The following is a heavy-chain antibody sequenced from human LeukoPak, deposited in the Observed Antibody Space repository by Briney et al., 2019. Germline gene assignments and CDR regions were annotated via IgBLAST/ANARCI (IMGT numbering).Heavy chain of an antibody. CDR3: AGVYGILTGYYKEDAFDI. V-gene: IGHV4-59*01. D-gene: IGHD3-9*01. CDR1: GGSISSYY. Sequence: KPSETLSLTCTVAGGSISSYYWSWVRQPPGKGMEWLGYIYYSGSTNYNPSLTNRITISVNTSKTQFSLKLSSVTAADSAVYYCAGVYGILTGYYKEDAFDIWGQGTMVTVSS. CDR2: IYYSGST. J-gene: IGHJ3*02.